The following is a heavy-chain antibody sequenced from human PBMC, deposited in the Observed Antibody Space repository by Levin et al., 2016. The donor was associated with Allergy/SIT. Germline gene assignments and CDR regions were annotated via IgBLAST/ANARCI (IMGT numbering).Heavy chain of an antibody. D-gene: IGHD3-10*01. Sequence: WIRQPPGKGLEWIGEINHSGSTNYNPSLKSRVTISVDTSKNQFSLKLSSVTAADTAVYYCARGRGGSGSYYNYYYYYGMDVWGQGTTVTVSS. V-gene: IGHV4-34*01. J-gene: IGHJ6*02. CDR2: INHSGST. CDR3: ARGRGGSGSYYNYYYYYGMDV.